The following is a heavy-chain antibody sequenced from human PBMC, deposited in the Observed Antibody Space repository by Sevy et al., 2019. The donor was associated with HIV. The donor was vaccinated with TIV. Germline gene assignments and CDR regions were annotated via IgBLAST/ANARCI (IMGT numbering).Heavy chain of an antibody. CDR2: ISAMGTTT. CDR3: ARDRRTIFGVVTTYYYYGMDV. D-gene: IGHD3-3*01. J-gene: IGHJ6*02. CDR1: GFNFNTHA. Sequence: GGSLRLSCAASGFNFNTHAMNWVRQAPGKGLEWVSVISAMGTTTYYGDSVKGRFTISRDNAKNSLYLQMNSLRAEDTAVYYCARDRRTIFGVVTTYYYYGMDVWGQGTTVTVSS. V-gene: IGHV3-48*01.